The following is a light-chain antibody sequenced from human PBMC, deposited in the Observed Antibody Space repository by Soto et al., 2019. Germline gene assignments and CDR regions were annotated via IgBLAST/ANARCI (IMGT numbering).Light chain of an antibody. Sequence: EIVMTQSPATLSVSPGERATLSCRASQSVGSNLAWSQQKPGQAPRPLIYGATTRAPDIQARFSGSGSGTEFTLAISSLQSEDVAVYYCQQYHDWYTFGQGTKLEI. CDR1: QSVGSN. CDR2: GAT. CDR3: QQYHDWYT. V-gene: IGKV3-15*01. J-gene: IGKJ2*01.